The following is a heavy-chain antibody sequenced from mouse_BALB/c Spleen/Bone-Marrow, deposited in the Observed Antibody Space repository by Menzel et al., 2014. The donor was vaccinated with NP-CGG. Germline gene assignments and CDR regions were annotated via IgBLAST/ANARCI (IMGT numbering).Heavy chain of an antibody. CDR3: TRQRNWDHYAMDY. Sequence: EVHLVESGGDLVKPGGSLKLSCAASGFTFSTYGMSWVRQTPDERLEWVATISSGGGYTYYPDSVKGRFTISRDNANNTLYLQMSSLKSEDTAMYYCTRQRNWDHYAMDYWGQGTSVTVSS. CDR1: GFTFSTYG. D-gene: IGHD4-1*01. V-gene: IGHV5-6*01. J-gene: IGHJ4*01. CDR2: ISSGGGYT.